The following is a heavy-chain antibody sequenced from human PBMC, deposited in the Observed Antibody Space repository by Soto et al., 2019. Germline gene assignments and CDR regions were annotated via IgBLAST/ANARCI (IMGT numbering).Heavy chain of an antibody. D-gene: IGHD6-6*01. CDR1: GGSFSGYY. J-gene: IGHJ4*02. Sequence: SETLSLTCAVYGGSFSGYYWSWIRQPPGKGLEWIGEINHSGSTNYNPSLKSRVTISVDTSKNQFSLKLSSVTAADTAVYYCARGRVSYSCSARYFDYWGQGTLVTVSS. CDR3: ARGRVSYSCSARYFDY. CDR2: INHSGST. V-gene: IGHV4-34*01.